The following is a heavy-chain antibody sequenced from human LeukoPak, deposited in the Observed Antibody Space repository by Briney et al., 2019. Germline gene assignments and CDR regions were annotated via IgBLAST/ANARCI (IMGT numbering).Heavy chain of an antibody. CDR2: IYSGGST. CDR1: GFTVSSNY. J-gene: IGHJ4*02. V-gene: IGHV3-66*01. CDR3: AREAYYYDSSGYYSCYFDY. D-gene: IGHD3-22*01. Sequence: GGSLRLSCAASGFTVSSNYMSWVRQAPGKGLEWVSVIYSGGSTYYADSVKGRFTISRDNSKNTLYLQMNSLRAEDTAVYYCAREAYYYDSSGYYSCYFDYWGQGTLVTVSS.